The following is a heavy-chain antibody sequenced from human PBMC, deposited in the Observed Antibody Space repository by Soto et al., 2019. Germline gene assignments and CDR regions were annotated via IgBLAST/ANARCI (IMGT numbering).Heavy chain of an antibody. CDR3: AKGLSVIQEWIIDGH. CDR1: GFTYSTYT. J-gene: IGHJ4*02. D-gene: IGHD5-18*01. Sequence: PGGSLRLSCAASGFTYSTYTMHWVRQAPGKGLEWVAVISYDGNNKYYADSVKGRFTISRDNSKNTLYLQMDSLRADDTAMYYCAKGLSVIQEWIIDGHWGQGTQVTVSS. V-gene: IGHV3-30*18. CDR2: ISYDGNNK.